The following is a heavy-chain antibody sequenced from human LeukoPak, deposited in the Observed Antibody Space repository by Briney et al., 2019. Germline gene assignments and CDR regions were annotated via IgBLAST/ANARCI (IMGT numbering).Heavy chain of an antibody. Sequence: SETLSLTCAAYGGSFSGYYWSWIRQPPGKGLEWIGEINHSGSTNYNPSLKSRVTISVDTSKNQFSLKLSYVTAAETAVYYCARDGVWYCSSTSCRTYYYYGMDVWGQGTTVTVSS. CDR1: GGSFSGYY. V-gene: IGHV4-34*01. CDR3: ARDGVWYCSSTSCRTYYYYGMDV. CDR2: INHSGST. D-gene: IGHD2-2*01. J-gene: IGHJ6*02.